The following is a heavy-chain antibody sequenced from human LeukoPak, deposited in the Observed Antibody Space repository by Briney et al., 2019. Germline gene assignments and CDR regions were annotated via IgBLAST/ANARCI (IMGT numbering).Heavy chain of an antibody. CDR1: GYTFTSYG. J-gene: IGHJ4*02. D-gene: IGHD5-18*01. V-gene: IGHV1-18*04. CDR2: ISAYNGNT. CDR3: ARAPDTAMDHDY. Sequence: ASVKVSCKASGYTFTSYGISWVRQAPGQGLEWMGWISAYNGNTNNAQKLQGRVTMTTDTSTSTAYMELRSLRSDDTAVYYCARAPDTAMDHDYWGQGTLVTVSS.